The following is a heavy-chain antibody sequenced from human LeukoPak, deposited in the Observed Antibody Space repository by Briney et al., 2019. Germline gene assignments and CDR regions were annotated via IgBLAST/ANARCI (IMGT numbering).Heavy chain of an antibody. D-gene: IGHD3-10*01. V-gene: IGHV4-39*01. CDR1: GASISSSTYY. Sequence: PSETLSLTCTVSGASISSSTYYWGWIRQPPGKGLEWIGSIYFSGSTYYNPSLKSRVTISVDTSKNQFSLKLSSVTAADTAVYYCARSGLHYGSGSGWFDPWGQGTLVTVSS. J-gene: IGHJ5*02. CDR3: ARSGLHYGSGSGWFDP. CDR2: IYFSGST.